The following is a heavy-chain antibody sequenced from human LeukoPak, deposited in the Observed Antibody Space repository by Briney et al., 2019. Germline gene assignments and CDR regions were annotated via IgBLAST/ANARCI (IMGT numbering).Heavy chain of an antibody. CDR2: IDWDDDK. J-gene: IGHJ4*02. CDR1: LSTSGMC. Sequence: LSTSGMCVSWIXXPPXKALXWLALIDWDDDKYYSTSLKTRLTISKDTSKNQVVLTMTNMDPVDTATYYCARIRRPYYFDYWGQGTLVTVSS. CDR3: ARIRRPYYFDY. V-gene: IGHV2-70*01.